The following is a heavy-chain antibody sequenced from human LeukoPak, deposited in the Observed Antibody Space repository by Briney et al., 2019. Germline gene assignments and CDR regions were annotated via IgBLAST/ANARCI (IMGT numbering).Heavy chain of an antibody. Sequence: ASAKVPCKVSGYTLTELSMHWVRQAPGKGLEWMGGFDPEDGETIYAQKFQGRVTMTEDTSTDTAYMELSSLRSEDTAVYYCATFRIAVAGTLDYWGQGTLVTVSS. D-gene: IGHD6-19*01. CDR1: GYTLTELS. V-gene: IGHV1-24*01. J-gene: IGHJ4*02. CDR2: FDPEDGET. CDR3: ATFRIAVAGTLDY.